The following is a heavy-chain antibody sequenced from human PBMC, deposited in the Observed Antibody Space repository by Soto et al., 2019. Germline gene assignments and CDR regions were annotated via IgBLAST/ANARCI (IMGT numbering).Heavy chain of an antibody. J-gene: IGHJ4*02. Sequence: QITLKESGPTLVKPTQPLTLTCTFSGFSLNTREVGVGWIRQPPGKALEWLALIYWNDDKRYSQSLKSRLTITKDTSKNQVILTTDNMDPVYTATYFWAHRPLYSSSWLFDYWGQGTLVTVSS. CDR2: IYWNDDK. CDR3: AHRPLYSSSWLFDY. CDR1: GFSLNTREVG. V-gene: IGHV2-5*01. D-gene: IGHD6-13*01.